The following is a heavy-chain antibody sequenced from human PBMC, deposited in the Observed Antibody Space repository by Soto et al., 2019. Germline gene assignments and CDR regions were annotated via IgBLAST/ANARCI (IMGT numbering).Heavy chain of an antibody. CDR2: IYYSGST. V-gene: IGHV4-59*06. CDR3: ARDRGGYQLLFHSFTYYGMDV. D-gene: IGHD2-2*01. Sequence: SETLSLTCTVSGGSISSYYWSWIRQHPGKGLEWIGYIYYSGSTYYNPSLKSRVTISVDTSKNQFSLKLSSVTAADTAVYYCARDRGGYQLLFHSFTYYGMDVWGQGTTVTV. CDR1: GGSISSYY. J-gene: IGHJ6*02.